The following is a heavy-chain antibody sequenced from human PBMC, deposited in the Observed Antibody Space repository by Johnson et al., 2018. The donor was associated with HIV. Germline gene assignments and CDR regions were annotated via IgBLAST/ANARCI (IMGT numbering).Heavy chain of an antibody. CDR1: GFTFSSYG. D-gene: IGHD4-17*01. J-gene: IGHJ3*02. Sequence: VQLVESGGDLVQPGRSLRLSCAASGFTFSSYGMHWVRQAPGKGLEWVAVIWYDGSNKYYADSVKGRFTISRDNSKNSLYLQMNSLRAEDTAVYYCARFPDYGDYEYAFDIWGQGTMVTVSS. CDR3: ARFPDYGDYEYAFDI. CDR2: IWYDGSNK. V-gene: IGHV3-33*01.